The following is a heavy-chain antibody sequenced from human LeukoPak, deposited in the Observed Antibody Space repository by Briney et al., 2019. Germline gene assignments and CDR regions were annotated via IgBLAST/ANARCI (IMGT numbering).Heavy chain of an antibody. CDR3: ARDQGLWFGELLPHGEYFQH. CDR1: GGTFSGYA. Sequence: SVKVSRKASGGTFSGYAFSCVRQTPGQGLESMGGIIPMFGRTNNAQTFQGRVTITADESTSTAYMELTSLRPDDTAVYYCARDQGLWFGELLPHGEYFQHWGQGTLVTVSS. V-gene: IGHV1-69*13. J-gene: IGHJ1*01. CDR2: IIPMFGRT. D-gene: IGHD3-10*01.